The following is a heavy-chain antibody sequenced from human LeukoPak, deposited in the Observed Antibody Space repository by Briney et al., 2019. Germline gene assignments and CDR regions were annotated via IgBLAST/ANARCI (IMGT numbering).Heavy chain of an antibody. CDR2: INHSGST. Sequence: SETLSLTCAVHGGSFSGYYWSWIRQPPGKGLEWIGEINHSGSTNYNPSLKSRVTISVDTSKNQFSLKLSSVTAADTAVYYCAYHDYLDAFDIWGQGTLVTVSS. CDR1: GGSFSGYY. CDR3: AYHDYLDAFDI. V-gene: IGHV4-34*01. J-gene: IGHJ4*02. D-gene: IGHD4-17*01.